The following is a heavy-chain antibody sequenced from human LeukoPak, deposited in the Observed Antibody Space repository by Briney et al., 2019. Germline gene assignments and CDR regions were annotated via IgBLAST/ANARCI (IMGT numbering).Heavy chain of an antibody. J-gene: IGHJ4*02. D-gene: IGHD3-3*01. CDR2: IYSGGST. Sequence: PGGSLRLSCAASGFTVSTNYMSWARQAPGKGLEWVSFIYSGGSTSYADSVKGRFTISRDNSKNTLFVTMNSLRAEDTAVYYCAKLYYDFWSASRRFDYWGQGTLVTVSS. V-gene: IGHV3-53*01. CDR1: GFTVSTNY. CDR3: AKLYYDFWSASRRFDY.